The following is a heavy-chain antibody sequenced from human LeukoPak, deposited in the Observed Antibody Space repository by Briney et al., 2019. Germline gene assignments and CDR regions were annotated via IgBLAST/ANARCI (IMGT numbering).Heavy chain of an antibody. CDR3: AKSNTIFGVVIGLDLDY. J-gene: IGHJ4*02. CDR2: ISGSGGST. D-gene: IGHD3-3*01. V-gene: IGHV3-23*01. CDR1: GFTFSSYA. Sequence: PGGSLRLSCAASGFTFSSYAMSWVRQAPGKGLEWVSAISGSGGSTYYADSVKGRFTISRDNSKNTLYLQMNSLRAEDTAVYYCAKSNTIFGVVIGLDLDYWGQGTLVTVSS.